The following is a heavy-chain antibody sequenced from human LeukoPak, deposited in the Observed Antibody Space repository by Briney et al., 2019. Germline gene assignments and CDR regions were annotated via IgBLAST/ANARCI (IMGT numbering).Heavy chain of an antibody. CDR1: GFTFSSYS. J-gene: IGHJ6*03. CDR3: ARDSNSGPYYDFWSGYYSYYYYYVDV. D-gene: IGHD3-3*01. V-gene: IGHV3-21*01. CDR2: ISSSSSYI. Sequence: GGSLRLSCAASGFTFSSYSMNWVRQAPGKGLEWVSSISSSSSYIYYADSVKGRFTISRDNAKNSLYLQMNSLRAEDTAVYYCARDSNSGPYYDFWSGYYSYYYYYVDVWGKGTTVTVSS.